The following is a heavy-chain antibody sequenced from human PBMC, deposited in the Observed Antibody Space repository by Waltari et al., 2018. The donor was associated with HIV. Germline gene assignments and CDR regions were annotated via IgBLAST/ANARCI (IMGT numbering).Heavy chain of an antibody. CDR3: ARGTYYDTREGDAFDI. CDR2: ISYDGSNK. J-gene: IGHJ3*02. Sequence: QVQLVESGGGVVQPGRSLRLSCAASGFTFSSYAMHWVRQAPGKGLEWVAVISYDGSNKYYADSVKGRFTISRDNSKNTLYLQMNSLRAEDTAVYYCARGTYYDTREGDAFDIWGQGTMVTVSS. V-gene: IGHV3-30*04. CDR1: GFTFSSYA. D-gene: IGHD3-22*01.